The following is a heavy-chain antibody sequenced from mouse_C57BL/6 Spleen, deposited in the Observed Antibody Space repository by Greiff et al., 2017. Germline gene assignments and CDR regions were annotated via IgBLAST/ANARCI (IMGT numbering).Heavy chain of an antibody. Sequence: QVQLQQSGPELVKPGASVKLSCKASGYTFTSYDINWVKQRPGQGLEWIGWIYPRDGSTKYNEKFKGKATLTVDTSSSTAYMELHSLTSEDSAVYFCARGDYYGSRYGYFDYWGQGTTLTVSS. D-gene: IGHD1-1*01. J-gene: IGHJ2*01. CDR3: ARGDYYGSRYGYFDY. CDR1: GYTFTSYD. V-gene: IGHV1-85*01. CDR2: IYPRDGST.